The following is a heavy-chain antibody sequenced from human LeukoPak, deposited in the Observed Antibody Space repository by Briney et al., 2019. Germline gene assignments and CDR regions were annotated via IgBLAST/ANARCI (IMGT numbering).Heavy chain of an antibody. V-gene: IGHV3-43*02. CDR2: ISGDGVST. J-gene: IGHJ4*02. CDR3: ARESGKFDY. Sequence: GGSLRLSCVASGLPIADFAMHWVRQAPGQGLEWVSLISGDGVSTFYADSVKGRFSISRDNSKNSLSLEMNSLRTEDTAMYYCARESGKFDYWGQGTLVAVSS. CDR1: GLPIADFA.